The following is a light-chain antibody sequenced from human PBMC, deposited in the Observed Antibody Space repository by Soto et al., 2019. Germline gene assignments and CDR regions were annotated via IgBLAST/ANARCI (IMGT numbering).Light chain of an antibody. CDR2: CAS. Sequence: EIVMTQSPATLSVSPGERATLSCRASQSVSSNLVWYQQQPGQHPSLLIYCASTRGTGIPARFSGSGCGTEFTLTIISLQYEDFAVYYCQQYNNWPMYTFGQGTKLEIK. V-gene: IGKV3-15*01. CDR1: QSVSSN. J-gene: IGKJ2*01. CDR3: QQYNNWPMYT.